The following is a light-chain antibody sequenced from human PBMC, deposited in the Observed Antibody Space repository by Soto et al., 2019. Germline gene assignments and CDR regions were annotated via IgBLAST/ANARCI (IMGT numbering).Light chain of an antibody. J-gene: IGLJ1*01. CDR1: SGDVGGYDY. V-gene: IGLV2-8*01. CDR2: EVT. Sequence: QSFLTQPPSASASAGQSVTISCTGTSGDVGGYDYVSWYQQHPGKAPKLMIYEVTKRPLGVPDRFSGSKSGNTASLTVSGLQAEDEADYYCSSYAGSDNPYVFGTGTKVTVL. CDR3: SSYAGSDNPYV.